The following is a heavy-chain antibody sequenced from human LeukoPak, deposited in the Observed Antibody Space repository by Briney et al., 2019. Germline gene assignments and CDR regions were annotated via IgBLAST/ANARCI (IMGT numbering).Heavy chain of an antibody. CDR1: GFTFSSYW. CDR3: ARDIVVVPAAIRSSGDY. V-gene: IGHV3-74*01. CDR2: IKGDGSRT. Sequence: GGSLRLSCAASGFTFSSYWMAWFRQAPGKGLMWVSRIKGDGSRTCYADSVKGRFTISRDNAKNTLYLQMNSLRAEDTAVYYCARDIVVVPAAIRSSGDYWGQGTLVTVSS. J-gene: IGHJ4*02. D-gene: IGHD2-2*01.